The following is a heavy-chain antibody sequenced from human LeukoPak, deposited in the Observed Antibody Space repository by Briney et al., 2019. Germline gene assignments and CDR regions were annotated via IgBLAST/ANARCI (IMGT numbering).Heavy chain of an antibody. CDR3: AKDKFDGSGYQFDS. Sequence: GGSLRLSCAPSGFTFTTFWMHWVRHAPGKGLVWVSRINHDGSSTNYADSVKGRFTISRDNSKNTLYLQMNSLRAEDTAVYYCAKDKFDGSGYQFDSWGQGSLVSVSS. D-gene: IGHD3-10*01. CDR1: GFTFTTFW. CDR2: INHDGSST. V-gene: IGHV3-74*01. J-gene: IGHJ4*02.